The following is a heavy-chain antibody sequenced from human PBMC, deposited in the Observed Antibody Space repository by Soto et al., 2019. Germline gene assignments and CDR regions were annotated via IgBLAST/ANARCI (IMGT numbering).Heavy chain of an antibody. J-gene: IGHJ5*02. Sequence: QVQLVQSGAEVKKPGASVKVSCKSSGYTFTSYGISWVRQAPGQGLEWMGWISGYNGNTNYAQKLQGRVTMTTDTATSTASMELRSLRSDDTAVYYCARDGGYKWYDGGWFDPWGQGTLVTVSS. CDR2: ISGYNGNT. CDR3: ARDGGYKWYDGGWFDP. D-gene: IGHD1-1*01. CDR1: GYTFTSYG. V-gene: IGHV1-18*01.